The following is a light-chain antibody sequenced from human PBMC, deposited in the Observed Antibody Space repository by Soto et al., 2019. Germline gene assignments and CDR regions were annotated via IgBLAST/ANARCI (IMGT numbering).Light chain of an antibody. J-gene: IGLJ1*01. Sequence: QSVLTQPASVSGSPGQSITISCTGTSSDVGGYNYVSWYQQHPGKAPKLMIYDVSNRPSGVSNRFSGSKSGKTASLTISGLQAEDEDDYYCSSYSSTNTPVFGTGTKLTVL. CDR2: DVS. CDR3: SSYSSTNTPV. V-gene: IGLV2-14*03. CDR1: SSDVGGYNY.